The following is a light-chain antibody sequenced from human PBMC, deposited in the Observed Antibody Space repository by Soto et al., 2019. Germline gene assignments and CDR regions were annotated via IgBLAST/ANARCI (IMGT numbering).Light chain of an antibody. J-gene: IGLJ1*01. V-gene: IGLV2-14*03. CDR1: SSDVGYYNY. CDR3: SSYTSSSTYV. CDR2: DVR. Sequence: SVLTRPASGSGFPGQSITISCTGTSSDVGYYNYVSWYQRHPGKAPKLMIYDVRNRPSGVSNRFSGSKSGNTASLTISGLQAEDEADYYCSSYTSSSTYVFGTGTKVTVL.